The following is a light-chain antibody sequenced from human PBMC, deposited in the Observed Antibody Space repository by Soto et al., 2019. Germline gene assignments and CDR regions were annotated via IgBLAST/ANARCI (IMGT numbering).Light chain of an antibody. Sequence: DIQMTQSPSFVSASVGDRVTITCRASQGISSWLAWYQHKPGIAPKLLIHAASNLESGVPSRFSGSGSGTDFTLTISSLQPEDFATYYCQQTTSFPLTFGGGTKVEIK. CDR1: QGISSW. CDR2: AAS. V-gene: IGKV1-12*01. CDR3: QQTTSFPLT. J-gene: IGKJ4*01.